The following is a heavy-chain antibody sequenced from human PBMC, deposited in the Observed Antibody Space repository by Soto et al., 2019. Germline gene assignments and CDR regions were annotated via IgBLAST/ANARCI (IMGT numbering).Heavy chain of an antibody. Sequence: SETLSLTCTVSGGSISRGGHYWNWIRQRPGKGLEWIGYIYATGNSYYKPSLRNRVSISLDTSKNQVSLQLTSVTAADTAVYYCAKSLTQAAFDSWGQGALVTVPS. J-gene: IGHJ4*02. D-gene: IGHD6-25*01. V-gene: IGHV4-31*03. CDR3: AKSLTQAAFDS. CDR2: IYATGNS. CDR1: GGSISRGGHY.